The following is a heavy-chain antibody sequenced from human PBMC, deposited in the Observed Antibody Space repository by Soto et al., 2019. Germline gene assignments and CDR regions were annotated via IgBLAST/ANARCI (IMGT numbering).Heavy chain of an antibody. V-gene: IGHV1-69*13. J-gene: IGHJ4*02. Sequence: SVKVSCKASRYSFSKYTVNWVRQAPRQGLEWMGGIIPRFGTTNYAPTLQDRVTITADESMNTVYMELSSLRSEDTALYYCARGRGLYNSGRSQLDSWGQGTLVTVSS. D-gene: IGHD1-1*01. CDR2: IIPRFGTT. CDR3: ARGRGLYNSGRSQLDS. CDR1: RYSFSKYT.